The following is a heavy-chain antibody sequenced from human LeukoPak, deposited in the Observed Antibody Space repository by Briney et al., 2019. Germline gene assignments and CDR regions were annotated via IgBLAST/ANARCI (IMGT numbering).Heavy chain of an antibody. CDR2: IYYSGST. CDR3: ARIGYCSGGSCYWGSYYYYYYMDV. J-gene: IGHJ6*03. Sequence: PSETLSLTCTVSGGSISSSSYYWGWIRQPPGKGLEWIGGIYYSGSTYYNPSLKSRVTISVDTSKNQFSLKLSSVTAADTAVYYCARIGYCSGGSCYWGSYYYYYYMDVWGKGTTVTVSS. D-gene: IGHD2-15*01. V-gene: IGHV4-39*07. CDR1: GGSISSSSYY.